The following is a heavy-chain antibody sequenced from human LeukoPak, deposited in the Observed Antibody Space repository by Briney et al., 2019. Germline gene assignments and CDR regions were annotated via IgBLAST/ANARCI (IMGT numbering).Heavy chain of an antibody. J-gene: IGHJ4*02. V-gene: IGHV1-2*06. D-gene: IGHD3-16*02. CDR3: AKDQRLGELSFPFDY. Sequence: ASVKVSCKASGYTFTGYYMHWVRQAPGQGLEWMGRINPNSGGTNYAQKIQGRVTMTRDTSISTAYMELSRLRSDDTAVYYCAKDQRLGELSFPFDYWGQGTLVTVSS. CDR1: GYTFTGYY. CDR2: INPNSGGT.